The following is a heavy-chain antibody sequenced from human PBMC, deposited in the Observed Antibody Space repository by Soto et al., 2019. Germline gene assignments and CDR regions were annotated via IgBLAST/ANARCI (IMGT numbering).Heavy chain of an antibody. V-gene: IGHV3-30-3*01. CDR2: ISYDGSSQ. CDR1: GFTFSGYA. CDR3: ARHRMPTFPLAYFDY. D-gene: IGHD2-2*01. Sequence: QVQLVDSGGGVVQPGRSLRLSCAASGFTFSGYAMHWVRQAPGKGLEWVAVISYDGSSQIYADSVKGRFTISRDNSKNTLYLQMNSLRPEDTAVYYCARHRMPTFPLAYFDYWGQGTLVTVSS. J-gene: IGHJ4*02.